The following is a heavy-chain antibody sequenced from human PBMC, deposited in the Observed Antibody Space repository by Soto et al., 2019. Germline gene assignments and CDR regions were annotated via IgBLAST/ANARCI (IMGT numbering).Heavy chain of an antibody. J-gene: IGHJ4*02. CDR2: IKSKTDVGTT. CDR1: GFTFRNAW. V-gene: IGHV3-15*01. D-gene: IGHD2-2*01. CDR3: TTDIVVVPAAGADY. Sequence: GGSLRLSCAASGFTFRNAWMSWVRQAPGKGLEWVGRIKSKTDVGTTDYAAPVKGRFTISRDESKNTLYLQMNSLKTEDTAVYYCTTDIVVVPAAGADYWGQGTLVTVSS.